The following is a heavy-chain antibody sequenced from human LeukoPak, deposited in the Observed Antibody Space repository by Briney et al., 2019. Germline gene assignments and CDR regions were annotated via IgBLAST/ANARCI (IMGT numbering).Heavy chain of an antibody. D-gene: IGHD5-12*01. CDR3: AKGSGYDYRGYYYYYMDV. J-gene: IGHJ6*03. V-gene: IGHV3-9*01. CDR1: GFTFDDYA. CDR2: ISWNSGSI. Sequence: GGSLRLSCAASGFTFDDYAMHWVRQAPGKGLEWVSGISWNSGSIGYADSVKGRFTISRDNAKNSLYLQMNSLRAEDTALYYCAKGSGYDYRGYYYYYMDVWGKGTTVTISS.